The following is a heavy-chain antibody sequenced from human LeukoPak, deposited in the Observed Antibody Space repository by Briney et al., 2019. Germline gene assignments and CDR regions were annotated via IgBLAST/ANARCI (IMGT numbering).Heavy chain of an antibody. CDR2: IKQDGSEK. CDR1: GFTFSSYW. D-gene: IGHD1-1*01. Sequence: LPGGSLRLSCAASGFTFSSYWMSWVRQSPGKGLEWVANIKQDGSEKYYVDSVKGRFTISRDNAKNSLYLQMNSLRAEDTAVYYCARELEPDSNGYYYMDVWGKGTTVTVSS. CDR3: ARELEPDSNGYYYMDV. V-gene: IGHV3-7*01. J-gene: IGHJ6*03.